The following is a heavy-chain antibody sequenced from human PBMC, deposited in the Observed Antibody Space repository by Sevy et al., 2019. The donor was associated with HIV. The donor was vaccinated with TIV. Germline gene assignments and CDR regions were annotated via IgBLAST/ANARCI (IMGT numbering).Heavy chain of an antibody. J-gene: IGHJ6*02. D-gene: IGHD2-2*02. CDR3: ARSGYCSSTSCYTTYYYGMDV. CDR2: TIPIFGTA. CDR1: GGTVSSYA. Sequence: ASVKVSCKASGGTVSSYAISWVRQAPGQGLEWMGGTIPIFGTANYAQKFQGRVTITADESTSTAYMELSSLRSEDTAVYYCARSGYCSSTSCYTTYYYGMDVWGQGTTVTVSS. V-gene: IGHV1-69*13.